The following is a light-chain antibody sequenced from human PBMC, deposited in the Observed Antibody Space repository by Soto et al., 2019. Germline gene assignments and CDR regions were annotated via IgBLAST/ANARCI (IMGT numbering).Light chain of an antibody. CDR1: SSNIGAGYD. CDR2: GNS. CDR3: QSYESSLSGYV. V-gene: IGLV1-40*01. J-gene: IGLJ1*01. Sequence: QSVLTQPPSVSGAPGQRVTISCTGSSSNIGAGYDVHWYQQLPGTAPKLLIYGNSNRPSGVPDRFSVSKSGTSASLAITGLQAEDEADYYCQSYESSLSGYVFGTGTKVTVL.